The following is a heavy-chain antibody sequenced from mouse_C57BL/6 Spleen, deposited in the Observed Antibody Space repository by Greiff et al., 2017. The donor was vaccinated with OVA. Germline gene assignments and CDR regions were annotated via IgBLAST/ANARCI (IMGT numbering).Heavy chain of an antibody. Sequence: QVQLKESGPELVKPGASVKISCKASGYAFSSSWMNWVKQRPGKGLEWIGRIYPGDGDTNYNGKFKGKATLTADKSSSTAYMQLSSLTSEDSAVYFCARSALTGFDYWGQGTTLTVSS. CDR3: ARSALTGFDY. CDR2: IYPGDGDT. CDR1: GYAFSSSW. D-gene: IGHD4-1*01. J-gene: IGHJ2*01. V-gene: IGHV1-82*01.